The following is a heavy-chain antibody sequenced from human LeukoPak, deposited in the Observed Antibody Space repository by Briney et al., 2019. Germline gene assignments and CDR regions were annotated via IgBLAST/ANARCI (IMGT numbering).Heavy chain of an antibody. V-gene: IGHV3-23*01. D-gene: IGHD3-3*01. CDR1: GFTFSSYA. J-gene: IGHJ4*02. CDR3: AKAPIGVVIMRFDY. Sequence: PGGSLRLSCAASGFTFSSYAMSWVRQAPGKGLEWVSAISGSGGCTYYADSVKGRFTTSRDNTKNTLSLQMNSLRAEDTAAYYCAKAPIGVVIMRFDYWGQGTLVTVSS. CDR2: ISGSGGCT.